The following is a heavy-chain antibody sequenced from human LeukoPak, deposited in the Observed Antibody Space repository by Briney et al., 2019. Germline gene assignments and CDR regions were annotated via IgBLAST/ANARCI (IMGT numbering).Heavy chain of an antibody. CDR3: ARRERASGWYFSQRFVGFDP. Sequence: EPSETLSLTCTVSGDSISSGGYYWSWIRQPAGKGLEWIGRIYTRGSTNYNPSLKSRVTISVDTSKNQFSLKLSSVTAADTAVYYCARRERASGWYFSQRFVGFDPWGQGTLVTVSS. V-gene: IGHV4-61*02. J-gene: IGHJ5*02. D-gene: IGHD6-19*01. CDR1: GDSISSGGYY. CDR2: IYTRGST.